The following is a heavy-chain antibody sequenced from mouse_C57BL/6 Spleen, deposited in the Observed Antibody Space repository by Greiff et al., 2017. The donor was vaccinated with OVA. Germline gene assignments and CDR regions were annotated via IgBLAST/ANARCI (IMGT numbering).Heavy chain of an antibody. CDR3: ATGSSGHPYAMDY. D-gene: IGHD3-2*02. J-gene: IGHJ4*01. CDR1: GYTFTDYN. CDR2: INPNNGGT. V-gene: IGHV1-22*01. Sequence: SGPELVKPGASVKMSCKASGYTFTDYNMHWVKQSHGKSLEWIGYINPNNGGTSYNQKFKGKATLTVNKSSSTAYMELRSLTSEDSAVYYCATGSSGHPYAMDYWGQGTSVTVSS.